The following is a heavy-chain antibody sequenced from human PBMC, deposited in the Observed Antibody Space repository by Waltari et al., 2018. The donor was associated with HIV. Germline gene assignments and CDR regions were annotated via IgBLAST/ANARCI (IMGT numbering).Heavy chain of an antibody. CDR2: ISHDGSNK. D-gene: IGHD4-17*01. CDR3: ARTRRTTVTPYYYYGMDV. V-gene: IGHV3-30-3*01. J-gene: IGHJ6*02. Sequence: QVQLVESGGGVVQPGRSLRLSCAASGFTFSSYAMHWVRQAPGKGLEWVAVISHDGSNKYYADSVKVRFTISRDNSKNTLYLQMNSLRAEDTAVYYCARTRRTTVTPYYYYGMDVWGQGTTVTVSS. CDR1: GFTFSSYA.